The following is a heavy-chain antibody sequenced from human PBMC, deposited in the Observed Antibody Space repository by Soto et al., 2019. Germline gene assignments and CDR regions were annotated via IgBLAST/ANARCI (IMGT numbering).Heavy chain of an antibody. CDR3: ARHGALGDYGSGSYYNRQYYYYGMDV. Sequence: PSETLSLTCTVSGGSISSSSYYWGWIRQPPGKGLKWIGSIYYSGSTYYNPSLKSRVTISVDTSKNQFSLKLSSVTAADTAVYYCARHGALGDYGSGSYYNRQYYYYGMDVWGQGTTVTVSS. CDR1: GGSISSSSYY. V-gene: IGHV4-39*01. J-gene: IGHJ6*02. CDR2: IYYSGST. D-gene: IGHD3-10*01.